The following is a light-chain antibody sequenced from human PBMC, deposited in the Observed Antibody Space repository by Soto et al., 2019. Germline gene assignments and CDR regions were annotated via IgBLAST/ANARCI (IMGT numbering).Light chain of an antibody. CDR1: QGVSSN. V-gene: IGKV3-15*01. CDR3: QQYNNWPPAWT. Sequence: EIVLTQSPATLSLSPGERATLSCRASQGVSSNLAWYQQKPGQAPRLLIYGASTRATGIPARFSGSGSGTEFTLTISSLQSEDFAVYYCQQYNNWPPAWTFGQGTKVGIK. CDR2: GAS. J-gene: IGKJ1*01.